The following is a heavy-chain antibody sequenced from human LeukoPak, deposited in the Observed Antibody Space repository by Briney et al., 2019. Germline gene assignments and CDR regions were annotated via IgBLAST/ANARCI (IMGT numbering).Heavy chain of an antibody. D-gene: IGHD1-26*01. V-gene: IGHV3-48*02. CDR1: GFTFSSYS. CDR2: ITASGTAM. Sequence: GGSLRLSCGASGFTFSSYSMNWVRQAPGKGLEWVSNITASGTAMFYADSVKGRFTISRDNAKNSLYLQMNSLRDEDTAVYYCASSGSYRFDYWGQGTLVTVSS. CDR3: ASSGSYRFDY. J-gene: IGHJ4*02.